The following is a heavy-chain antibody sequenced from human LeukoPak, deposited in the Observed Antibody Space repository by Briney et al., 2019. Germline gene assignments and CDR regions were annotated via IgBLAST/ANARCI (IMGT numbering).Heavy chain of an antibody. Sequence: ASVKVSCKASGYTFSNYVMNWVRQAPGQGPEWMGWINTKTGNPTYAQGFTGRFVFSLDTSVSTAYLQISSLKAEDTAVYYCARISGSYGGYYFDYWGQGTLVTVSS. D-gene: IGHD5-18*01. V-gene: IGHV7-4-1*02. J-gene: IGHJ4*02. CDR1: GYTFSNYV. CDR2: INTKTGNP. CDR3: ARISGSYGGYYFDY.